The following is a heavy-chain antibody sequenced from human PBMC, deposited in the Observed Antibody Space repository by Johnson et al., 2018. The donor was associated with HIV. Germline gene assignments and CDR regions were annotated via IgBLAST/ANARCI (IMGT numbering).Heavy chain of an antibody. CDR2: IYSKTDGGTT. CDR3: TTDQVGRNYGGKYHI. J-gene: IGHJ3*02. D-gene: IGHD1-7*01. CDR1: GFTFINAW. Sequence: VQLVESGGGLVQPGGSLRLSCAASGFTFINAWMSWVRQAPGKGLEWVGRIYSKTDGGTTEYAAPVQGRFTISRDDSKNTLYLQMNSLKSEDTAVYYCTTDQVGRNYGGKYHIWGQGTMVTVSS. V-gene: IGHV3-15*01.